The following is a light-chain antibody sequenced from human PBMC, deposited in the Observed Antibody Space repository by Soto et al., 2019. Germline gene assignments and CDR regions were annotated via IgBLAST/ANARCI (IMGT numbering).Light chain of an antibody. CDR1: ISNIGAGYN. V-gene: IGLV1-40*01. J-gene: IGLJ2*01. Sequence: QSVLTQPTSVSGAPGQRVTISGAGVISNIGAGYNVHWYQLLPGSAPKRLIFDNTNRPSGVPDRFSGSKSGTSASLAITGLQAEDEADYYCQSYDSSASKVFGGGTKVTVL. CDR3: QSYDSSASKV. CDR2: DNT.